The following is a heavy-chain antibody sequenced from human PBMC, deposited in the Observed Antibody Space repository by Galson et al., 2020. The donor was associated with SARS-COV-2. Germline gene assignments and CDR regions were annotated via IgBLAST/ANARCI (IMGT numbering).Heavy chain of an antibody. CDR3: ARVNQRERGRAFDM. CDR1: GASINNYY. V-gene: IGHV4-59*01. CDR2: LSYSGSS. Sequence: ESLSLPCTASGASINNYYCRWLRQSPETGLEWIGYLSYSGSSNYTPSLQSRLTLSLDKSKNQFSLRLRSVTAADTAVYYCARVNQRERGRAFDMWGQGKMVTVSS. J-gene: IGHJ3*02.